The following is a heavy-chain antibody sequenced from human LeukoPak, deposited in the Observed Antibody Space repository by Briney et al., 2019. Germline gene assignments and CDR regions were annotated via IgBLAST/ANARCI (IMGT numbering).Heavy chain of an antibody. V-gene: IGHV3-23*01. J-gene: IGHJ4*02. Sequence: GGSLRLSCVASGFTFSSYAMSWVRQAPGKGLEWASAISGSGGSTYYADSVKGRFTISRDNSKNTLYLQMNSLRAEDTAVYYCAVRCSGGSCYSGGFDYWGQGTLVTVSS. CDR2: ISGSGGST. CDR1: GFTFSSYA. CDR3: AVRCSGGSCYSGGFDY. D-gene: IGHD2-15*01.